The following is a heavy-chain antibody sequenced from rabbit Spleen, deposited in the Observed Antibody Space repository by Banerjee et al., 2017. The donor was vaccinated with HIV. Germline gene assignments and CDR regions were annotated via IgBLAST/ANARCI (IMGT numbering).Heavy chain of an antibody. D-gene: IGHD4-2*01. V-gene: IGHV1S45*01. Sequence: QEQLEESGGDLVKPEGSLTLTCTASGLDFSSSYWICWVRQAPGKGLEWIGCIYAGSSGDTYYASWAKGRFTISKTSSTTVTLQMTSLTVADTATYFCARAVYGGAGGAYNLWGPGTLVTVS. CDR3: ARAVYGGAGGAYNL. J-gene: IGHJ4*01. CDR1: GLDFSSSYW. CDR2: IYAGSSGDT.